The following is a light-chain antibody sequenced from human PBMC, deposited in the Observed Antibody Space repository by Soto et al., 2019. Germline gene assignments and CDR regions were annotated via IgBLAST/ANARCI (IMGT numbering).Light chain of an antibody. Sequence: QSVLTQEPSASWTAGQGDTISCSGSDSNIGSNSVYWYQHLPKTAPKLLIYYNNQRPSGVPDRFSGSRSGTSASLAISGIRSEDEADYYCAAWDDALRACVFGTGTKVTVL. CDR2: YNN. J-gene: IGLJ1*01. CDR3: AAWDDALRACV. V-gene: IGLV1-47*02. CDR1: DSNIGSNS.